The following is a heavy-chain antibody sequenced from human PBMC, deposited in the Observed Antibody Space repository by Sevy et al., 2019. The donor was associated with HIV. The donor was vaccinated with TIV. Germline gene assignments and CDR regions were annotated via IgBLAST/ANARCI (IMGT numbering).Heavy chain of an antibody. CDR1: GFTFSNYA. Sequence: GESLKISCSASGFTFSNYAMHWVRLASGKGLEFVSGISTNEGRTYYADSVKGRFTISRDNSKNTLYLQMSSLRVEDTAVFYCVKDSIVGSGGTIWPDYFDYWGQGTLVTVSS. J-gene: IGHJ4*02. V-gene: IGHV3-64D*06. CDR3: VKDSIVGSGGTIWPDYFDY. CDR2: ISTNEGRT. D-gene: IGHD1-26*01.